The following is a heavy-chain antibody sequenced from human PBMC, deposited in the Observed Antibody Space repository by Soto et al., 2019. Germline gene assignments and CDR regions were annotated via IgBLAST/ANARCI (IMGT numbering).Heavy chain of an antibody. CDR1: GGSLSHTSYY. CDR2: IYYSGTT. J-gene: IGHJ4*02. V-gene: IGHV4-39*01. Sequence: SETLSLTCTVSGGSLSHTSYYWGWIRQPPGKGLEWIGSIYYSGTTYYNASLKSRVTILVDTSKNQFSLKLSSVTAADTAVYYCARQMDIWGNYRSWAFEYWGQGTLVTVSS. CDR3: ARQMDIWGNYRSWAFEY. D-gene: IGHD3-16*02.